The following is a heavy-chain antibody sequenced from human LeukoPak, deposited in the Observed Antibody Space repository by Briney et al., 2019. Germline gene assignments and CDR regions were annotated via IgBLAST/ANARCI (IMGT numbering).Heavy chain of an antibody. CDR3: ARDRGYCSGGTCYASFDH. CDR2: ISSSSGGTI. J-gene: IGHJ4*02. Sequence: GGSLTLSCAASGFIFSGYGMNWGRPAPRQGVEFNSFISSSSGGTIYYADSVKGRFTISRDNAKNSVYLQMNSLRAEDTAVYYCARDRGYCSGGTCYASFDHWGQGTLVTVSS. D-gene: IGHD2-15*01. V-gene: IGHV3-48*01. CDR1: GFIFSGYG.